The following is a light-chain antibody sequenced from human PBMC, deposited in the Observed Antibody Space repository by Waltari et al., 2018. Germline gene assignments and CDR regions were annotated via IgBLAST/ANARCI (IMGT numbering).Light chain of an antibody. J-gene: IGKJ5*01. CDR2: AAS. CDR3: QQANSFPIT. Sequence: DIQMTQSPSSVSASVGDRVTITCRASQGISSWLAWYPQKPGKAPKLLIYAASSLQSGVPSMFSGSGSGTDFTLTISSLQPEDFATYYCQQANSFPITFGQGTRLEIK. V-gene: IGKV1-12*01. CDR1: QGISSW.